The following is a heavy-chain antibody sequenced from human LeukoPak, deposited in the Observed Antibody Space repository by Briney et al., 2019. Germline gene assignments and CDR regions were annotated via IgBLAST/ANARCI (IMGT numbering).Heavy chain of an antibody. CDR2: ISGSGGST. CDR1: GFTFSSYA. D-gene: IGHD5-18*01. CDR3: TRDAGTRLRYSFGYGDY. J-gene: IGHJ4*02. V-gene: IGHV3-23*01. Sequence: GGSLRLSCAASGFTFSSYAMSWVRQAPGKGLEWVSGISGSGGSTYYADSVKGRFTISRDNSKNTLYLQMNSLKAEDTAIYYCTRDAGTRLRYSFGYGDYWGQGILVTVSS.